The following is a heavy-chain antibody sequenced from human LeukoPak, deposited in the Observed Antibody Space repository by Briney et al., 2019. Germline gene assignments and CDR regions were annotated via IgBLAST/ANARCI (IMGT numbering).Heavy chain of an antibody. CDR2: INHSGST. CDR1: GAFITSSSHW. CDR3: ARGCSLLWFGESDGYYFDY. J-gene: IGHJ4*02. V-gene: IGHV4-39*07. Sequence: SETLSLTCAVSGAFITSSSHWWGWIRQPPGKGLEWIGEINHSGSTNYNPSLKSRVTISVDTSKNQFSLKLSSVTAADTAVYYCARGCSLLWFGESDGYYFDYWGQGTLVTVSS. D-gene: IGHD3-10*01.